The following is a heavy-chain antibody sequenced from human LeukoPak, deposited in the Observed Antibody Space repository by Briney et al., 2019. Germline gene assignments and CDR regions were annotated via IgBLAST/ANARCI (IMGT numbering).Heavy chain of an antibody. Sequence: SETLSLTCVVSGGFISSGGYYWGWIRHPPEKGLEWIGSVHHSGITYYNTSLKSRVTISVDKSKNQFSLELTSVTAADTAVYYCARNPPNYNDSSGRMGAFDVWGQGTMVTVSS. V-gene: IGHV4-39*01. J-gene: IGHJ3*01. D-gene: IGHD3-22*01. CDR3: ARNPPNYNDSSGRMGAFDV. CDR1: GGFISSGGYY. CDR2: VHHSGIT.